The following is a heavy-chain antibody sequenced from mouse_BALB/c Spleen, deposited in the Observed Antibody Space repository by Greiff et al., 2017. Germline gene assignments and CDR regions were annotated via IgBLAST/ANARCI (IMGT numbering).Heavy chain of an antibody. Sequence: EEQLVESGGGLVKPGGSLKLSCAASGFTFSSYAMSWVRQTPEKRLEWVASISSGGSTYYPDSVKGRFTISRDNARNILYLQMSSLRSEDTAMYYCARGGYYGSSFDYWGQGTTLTVSS. CDR1: GFTFSSYA. CDR2: ISSGGST. D-gene: IGHD1-1*01. CDR3: ARGGYYGSSFDY. J-gene: IGHJ2*01. V-gene: IGHV5-6-5*01.